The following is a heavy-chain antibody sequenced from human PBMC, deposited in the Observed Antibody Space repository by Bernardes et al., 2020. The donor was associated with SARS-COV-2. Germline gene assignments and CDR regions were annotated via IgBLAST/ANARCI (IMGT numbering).Heavy chain of an antibody. J-gene: IGHJ4*02. CDR1: GFTFSSYG. CDR3: AKGGGSGSYYIGIDY. V-gene: IGHV3-30*18. D-gene: IGHD3-10*01. Sequence: GGSLRLSCAASGFTFSSYGMHWFRQAPGKGLEWVAVISYDGSNKYYADSVKGRFTISRDNSKNTLYLQMNSLRAEDTAVYYCAKGGGSGSYYIGIDYWGQGTLVTVSS. CDR2: ISYDGSNK.